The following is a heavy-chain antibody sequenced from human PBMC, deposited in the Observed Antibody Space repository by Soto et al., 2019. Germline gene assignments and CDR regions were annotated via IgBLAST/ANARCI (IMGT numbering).Heavy chain of an antibody. CDR3: ARALAVAGTHAFDI. Sequence: ASVKVSCKGSGYTFTSYDINWVRQATGQGLEWMGWMNPNSGNTGYAQKFQGRVTMTRNTSISTAYMELSSLRSEDTAVYYCARALAVAGTHAFDIWGQGTMVTVSS. D-gene: IGHD6-19*01. V-gene: IGHV1-8*01. J-gene: IGHJ3*02. CDR1: GYTFTSYD. CDR2: MNPNSGNT.